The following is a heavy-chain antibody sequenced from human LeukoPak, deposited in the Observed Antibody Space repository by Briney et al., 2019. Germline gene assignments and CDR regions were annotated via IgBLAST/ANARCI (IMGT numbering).Heavy chain of an antibody. J-gene: IGHJ4*02. CDR1: GGSSSSYA. Sequence: SVKVSCKASGGSSSSYAISWVRQAPGQGLEWMGRIIPIRGIPNYAQNFQGRVTITTDESTSTAYMELSSLRSEDTAVYYCARDHQHLAFDYWGQGTLVTVSS. D-gene: IGHD6-13*01. V-gene: IGHV1-69*04. CDR2: IIPIRGIP. CDR3: ARDHQHLAFDY.